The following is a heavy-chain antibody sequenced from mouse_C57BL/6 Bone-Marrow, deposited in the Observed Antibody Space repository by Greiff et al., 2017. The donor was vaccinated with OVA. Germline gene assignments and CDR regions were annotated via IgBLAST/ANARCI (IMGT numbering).Heavy chain of an antibody. CDR2: IYPRSGNT. CDR3: ARSFYYYGSSYFYWYFDV. V-gene: IGHV1-81*01. CDR1: GYTFTSYG. D-gene: IGHD1-1*01. Sequence: QVQLKQSGAELARPGASVKLSCKASGYTFTSYGISWVKQRTGQGLEWIGEIYPRSGNTYYNEKFKGKATLTADKSSSTAYMELRSLTSEDSAVYFCARSFYYYGSSYFYWYFDVWGTGTTVTVSS. J-gene: IGHJ1*03.